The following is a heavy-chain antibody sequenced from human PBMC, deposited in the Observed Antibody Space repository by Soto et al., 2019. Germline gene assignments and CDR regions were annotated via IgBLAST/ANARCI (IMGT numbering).Heavy chain of an antibody. CDR2: IYHSGST. D-gene: IGHD3-10*01. J-gene: IGHJ4*02. Sequence: QVQLQESGPGLVKPSGTLSLTCAVSGGSISSSNWWSWVRQPPGKGLEWIGKIYHSGSTNYNPSLKSGVTISVDKSKNQFSLKLGSVTAADTAVYYCARVYMVRGTIIRYFDYWGQGTLVTVSS. V-gene: IGHV4-4*02. CDR3: ARVYMVRGTIIRYFDY. CDR1: GGSISSSNW.